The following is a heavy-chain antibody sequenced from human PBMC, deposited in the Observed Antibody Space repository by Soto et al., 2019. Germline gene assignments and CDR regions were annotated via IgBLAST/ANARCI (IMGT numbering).Heavy chain of an antibody. Sequence: PSETLSLTCTVSGGSISSYYWSWIRQPPGKGLEWIGYIYYSGSTNYNPSLKSRVTISVDTSKNQFSLKLSSVTAADTAVYYCARQNEDYYDSSGYAGSRVGWFDPWGQGTLVTVSS. CDR3: ARQNEDYYDSSGYAGSRVGWFDP. CDR1: GGSISSYY. D-gene: IGHD3-22*01. V-gene: IGHV4-59*08. J-gene: IGHJ5*02. CDR2: IYYSGST.